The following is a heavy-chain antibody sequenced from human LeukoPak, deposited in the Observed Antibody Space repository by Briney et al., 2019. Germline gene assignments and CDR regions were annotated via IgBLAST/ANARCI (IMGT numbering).Heavy chain of an antibody. CDR3: ARNLYYYYSSGYYYY. D-gene: IGHD3-22*01. CDR2: IYTGGST. J-gene: IGHJ4*02. Sequence: LAGGSLTLSCAASGFTVSSNYMSWVRQAPGKGLEWVSAIYTGGSTYYAGSVKGRFTISRENSKNTLYLQMNSLRAEDTAVYYCARNLYYYYSSGYYYYWGQGTLVTVSS. CDR1: GFTVSSNY. V-gene: IGHV3-66*01.